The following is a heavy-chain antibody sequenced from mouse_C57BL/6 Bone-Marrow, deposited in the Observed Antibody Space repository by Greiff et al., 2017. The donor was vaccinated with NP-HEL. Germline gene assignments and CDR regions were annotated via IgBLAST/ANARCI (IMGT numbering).Heavy chain of an antibody. CDR3: TTVATGYFDV. CDR2: IDPENGDT. D-gene: IGHD1-1*01. CDR1: GFNIKDDY. V-gene: IGHV14-4*01. Sequence: EVQLQQSGAELVRPGASVKLSCTASGFNIKDDYMHWVKQRPEQGLEWIGWIDPENGDTEYASKFQGKAPITADTSSNTAYLQLSSLTSEDTAVYYCTTVATGYFDVWGTGTTVTVSS. J-gene: IGHJ1*03.